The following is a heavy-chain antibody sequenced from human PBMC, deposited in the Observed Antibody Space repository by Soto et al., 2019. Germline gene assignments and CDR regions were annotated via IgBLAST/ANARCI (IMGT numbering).Heavy chain of an antibody. V-gene: IGHV1-69*02. CDR3: ARGGVVDYGDYNT. Sequence: VNLVQSGAEVRKPGSSVKVSCKTSGATLNNYIIGWVRQAPGQGLQWMGRIIPILGIPNYSQRFQDRLTITADRSTSTLYMELSSLRSDDTAIYFCARGGVVDYGDYNTWGQGTLVTVSS. D-gene: IGHD4-17*01. J-gene: IGHJ5*02. CDR1: GATLNNYI. CDR2: IIPILGIP.